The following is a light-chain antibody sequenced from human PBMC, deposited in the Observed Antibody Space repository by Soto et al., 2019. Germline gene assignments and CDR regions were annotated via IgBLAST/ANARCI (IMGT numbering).Light chain of an antibody. CDR3: AQIYTAQWT. V-gene: IGKV1-39*01. Sequence: DIHVTQSPSSLPASLGDRVTITCRASENIKNYLIWYQQKPGKAPKLLIYGASTLKTGVPSRFSGSGSGTDLTFTIGGPQPDDFATYYCAQIYTAQWTFGQGTRVDLK. J-gene: IGKJ1*01. CDR2: GAS. CDR1: ENIKNY.